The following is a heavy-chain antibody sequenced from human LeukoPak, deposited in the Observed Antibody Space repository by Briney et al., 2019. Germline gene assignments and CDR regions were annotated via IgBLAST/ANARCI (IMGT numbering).Heavy chain of an antibody. Sequence: PGGSLRLSCSASGFTFSSYAMTWVRQAPGKGLEWVSATSGSGASTYYADSVRGRFTISRDNSKNTLYLQMNSLRVEDTAVFYCAKGLGRRSSSWHMLNHWGQGTLVTVSS. D-gene: IGHD6-13*01. CDR3: AKGLGRRSSSWHMLNH. V-gene: IGHV3-23*01. CDR1: GFTFSSYA. J-gene: IGHJ5*02. CDR2: TSGSGAST.